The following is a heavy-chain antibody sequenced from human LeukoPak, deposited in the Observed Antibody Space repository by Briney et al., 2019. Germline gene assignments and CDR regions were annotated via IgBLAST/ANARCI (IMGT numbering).Heavy chain of an antibody. J-gene: IGHJ4*02. V-gene: IGHV3-23*01. CDR1: GFTSVNYA. D-gene: IGHD4-17*01. CDR2: ISGSGGST. CDR3: ANEIRPNDY. Sequence: GGSLRLSCAATGFTSVNYAMSWVRQAPGKGLEWVSAISGSGGSTYYADSVKGRFTISRDNSKNTLYLQMNSLRAEDTAVYYCANEIRPNDYWGQGTQVTVSS.